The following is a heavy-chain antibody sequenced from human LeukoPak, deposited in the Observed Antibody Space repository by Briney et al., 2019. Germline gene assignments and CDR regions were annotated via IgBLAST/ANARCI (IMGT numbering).Heavy chain of an antibody. CDR1: GFTVSHNY. D-gene: IGHD5-12*01. V-gene: IGHV3-66*01. Sequence: GGSLRLSCAASGFTVSHNYMSWVRQAPGKGLEWVSVIYSGGSTNYADSMKGRFTISRDNSKNTLYLQMNSLRAEDTAVYYCARDLSGPLDYWGQGTLVTVSS. CDR3: ARDLSGPLDY. J-gene: IGHJ4*02. CDR2: IYSGGST.